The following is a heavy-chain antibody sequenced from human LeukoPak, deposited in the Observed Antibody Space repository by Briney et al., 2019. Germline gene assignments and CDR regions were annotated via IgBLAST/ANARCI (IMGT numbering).Heavy chain of an antibody. J-gene: IGHJ3*02. CDR2: IKQDGSEK. Sequence: GGSLRLSCAASGFTFSSYWMSWVRQAPGKGLEWVANIKQDGSEKYYVDSVKGRFTISRDNAKNSLYLQMNSLRAEDTAVYYCARPQGPKITISRGAFDIWGQGTMVTVSS. CDR1: GFTFSSYW. D-gene: IGHD3-9*01. V-gene: IGHV3-7*01. CDR3: ARPQGPKITISRGAFDI.